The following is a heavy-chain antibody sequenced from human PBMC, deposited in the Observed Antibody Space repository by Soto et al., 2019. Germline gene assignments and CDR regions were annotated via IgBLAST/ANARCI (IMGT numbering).Heavy chain of an antibody. Sequence: RQAPGQGLEWMGWISAYNGNTTYAQKLQGRVTMTTDTYTSTAYMELRSLRSDDTAVYYCARVAPRLAYWGGDGYSFWAQGTLVSVS. CDR3: ARVAPRLAYWGGDGYSF. V-gene: IGHV1-18*01. CDR2: ISAYNGNT. D-gene: IGHD2-21*01. J-gene: IGHJ1*01.